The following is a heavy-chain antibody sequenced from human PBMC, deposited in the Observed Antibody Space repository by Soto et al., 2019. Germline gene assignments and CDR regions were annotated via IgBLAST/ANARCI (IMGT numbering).Heavy chain of an antibody. D-gene: IGHD6-13*01. CDR1: GYTFTSYD. Sequence: QVQLVQSGAEVKKPGASVKVSCKASGYTFTSYDINWVRQATGQGLEWMGWMNPNSGNTGYAQKFQGRVRMTRNTSISTAYRERSSLRSEDTAVYYCARRGYSSSWYYYYDYGMDGWGQGTTVNVSS. J-gene: IGHJ6*02. CDR3: ARRGYSSSWYYYYDYGMDG. CDR2: MNPNSGNT. V-gene: IGHV1-8*01.